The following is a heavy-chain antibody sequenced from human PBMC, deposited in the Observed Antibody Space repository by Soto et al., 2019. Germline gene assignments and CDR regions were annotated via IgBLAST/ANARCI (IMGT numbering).Heavy chain of an antibody. V-gene: IGHV6-1*01. D-gene: IGHD3-22*01. CDR3: ARVPGYYYDSSGYNKLYYYGMDV. CDR1: GDSVSSNSAA. Sequence: PSQTLSLTCAISGDSVSSNSAAWNWIRQSPSRGLEWLGRTYYRSKWYNDYAVSVKSRIAINPDTSKNQFSLQLNSVTPEDTAVYYCARVPGYYYDSSGYNKLYYYGMDVWGQGTTVTAP. J-gene: IGHJ6*02. CDR2: TYYRSKWYN.